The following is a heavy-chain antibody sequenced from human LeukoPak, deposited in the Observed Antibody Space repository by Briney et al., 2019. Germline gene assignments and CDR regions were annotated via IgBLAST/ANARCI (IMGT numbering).Heavy chain of an antibody. Sequence: GGSLRLSCAASGFTFSSYSMNWVRQAPGKGLEWVSSISSSSSYIYYADSVKGRFTISRDNSKNTLYLQMNSLRAEDTAVYYCAKDLVPVADPPPIPAYDYWGQGTLVTVSS. V-gene: IGHV3-21*01. CDR1: GFTFSSYS. CDR2: ISSSSSYI. CDR3: AKDLVPVADPPPIPAYDY. J-gene: IGHJ4*02. D-gene: IGHD6-19*01.